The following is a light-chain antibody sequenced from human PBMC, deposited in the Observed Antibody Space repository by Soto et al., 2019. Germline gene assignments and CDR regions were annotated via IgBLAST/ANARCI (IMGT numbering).Light chain of an antibody. CDR2: AAS. CDR1: QGSRTD. V-gene: IGKV1-6*01. J-gene: IGKJ1*01. CDR3: LQDYNYPWT. Sequence: AIRMTQSPSSLSASVGDRVTITCRASQGSRTDLGWYQQKPGKAPKLLIYAASSLQSGVPSRFSGSGSGTDFTLTISSLQPEDFATYYCLQDYNYPWTFGQGTKVEIK.